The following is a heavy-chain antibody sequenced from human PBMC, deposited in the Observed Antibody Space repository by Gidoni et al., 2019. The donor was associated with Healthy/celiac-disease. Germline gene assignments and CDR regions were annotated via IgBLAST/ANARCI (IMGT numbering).Heavy chain of an antibody. CDR1: GFTFSSYS. J-gene: IGHJ3*02. CDR3: ARDEGYDILTGYPRGTDAFDI. CDR2: ISSSSSYI. Sequence: EVQLVESGGGLVKPGGSLRLSCAASGFTFSSYSMNWLRQAPGKGLEWVSSISSSSSYIYYADSVKGRFTISRDNAKNSLYLQMNSLRAEDTAVYYCARDEGYDILTGYPRGTDAFDIWGQGTMVTVSS. D-gene: IGHD3-9*01. V-gene: IGHV3-21*01.